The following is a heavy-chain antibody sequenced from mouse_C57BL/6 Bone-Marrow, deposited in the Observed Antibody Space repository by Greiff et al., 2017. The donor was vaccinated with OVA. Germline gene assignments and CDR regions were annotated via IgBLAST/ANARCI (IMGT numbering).Heavy chain of an antibody. CDR2: IWRGGST. D-gene: IGHD1-1*01. CDR3: AKSPHYYGSSTGIYFDY. CDR1: GFSLTSYG. V-gene: IGHV2-5*01. J-gene: IGHJ2*01. Sequence: QVQLKESGPGLVQPSQSLSITCTVSGFSLTSYGVHWVRQSPGKGLEWLGVIWRGGSTDYNAAFMSRLSITKDNSKSQVFFKMNSLQADDTAIYXCAKSPHYYGSSTGIYFDYWGQGTTLTVSS.